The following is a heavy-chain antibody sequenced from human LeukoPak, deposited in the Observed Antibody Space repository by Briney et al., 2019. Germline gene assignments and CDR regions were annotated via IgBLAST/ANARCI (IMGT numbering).Heavy chain of an antibody. Sequence: GRSQRLSCVASGFTFSNYTMHWVRQAPGKGLEWVAVVSYSGTIKSYADSVKSRLTISRDNSQNTLYLQMNSLRAEDTAVYYCVATSGSSTNWGQGTLVTVSS. V-gene: IGHV3-30-3*01. CDR3: VATSGSSTN. CDR1: GFTFSNYT. D-gene: IGHD2-2*01. J-gene: IGHJ4*02. CDR2: VSYSGTIK.